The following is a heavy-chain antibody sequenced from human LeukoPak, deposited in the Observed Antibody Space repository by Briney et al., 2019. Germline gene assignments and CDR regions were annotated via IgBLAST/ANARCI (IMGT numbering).Heavy chain of an antibody. D-gene: IGHD1-26*01. V-gene: IGHV3-11*01. CDR3: ARDIRGTYSGSYRFDY. CDR2: ISSSGSTI. Sequence: GGSLRLSCAASGFTFSSYWMSWIRQAPGKGLEWVSYISSSGSTIYYADSVKGRFTISRDNAKNSLYLQMNSLRAEDTAVYYYARDIRGTYSGSYRFDYWGQGTLVTVSS. J-gene: IGHJ4*02. CDR1: GFTFSSYW.